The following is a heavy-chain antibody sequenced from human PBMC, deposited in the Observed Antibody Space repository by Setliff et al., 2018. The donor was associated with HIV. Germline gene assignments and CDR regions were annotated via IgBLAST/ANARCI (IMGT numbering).Heavy chain of an antibody. CDR3: VRGPNRYSGTSSYYYYMDV. CDR2: IKQDASRT. Sequence: HPGGSLRLSCAASGFIFSKSCMSWVRQAPGKGLEWVATIKQDASRTSYADSVKGRFTISRDNSKNTLYLQMNSLRVEDTAVYYCVRGPNRYSGTSSYYYYMDVWGKGTTVTVS. D-gene: IGHD1-26*01. J-gene: IGHJ6*03. V-gene: IGHV3-7*04. CDR1: GFIFSKSC.